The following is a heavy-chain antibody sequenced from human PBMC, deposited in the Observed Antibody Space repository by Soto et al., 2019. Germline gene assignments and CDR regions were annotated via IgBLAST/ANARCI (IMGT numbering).Heavy chain of an antibody. V-gene: IGHV3-23*01. J-gene: IGHJ5*02. D-gene: IGHD6-6*01. CDR2: IDGSGGIT. CDR1: GFTFGTTD. Sequence: PGWSLRLSCAASGFTFGTTDMSWVRQAPGEGLEWVSTIDGSGGITYYADSVKGRFTISRDNSRNTVYLQMNSLRGDDTALYYCVKNSRSFKTWGQGALVTVSS. CDR3: VKNSRSFKT.